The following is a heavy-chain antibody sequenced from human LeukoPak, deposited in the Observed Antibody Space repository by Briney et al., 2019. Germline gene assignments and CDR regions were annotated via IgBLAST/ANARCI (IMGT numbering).Heavy chain of an antibody. CDR2: IYYSGST. D-gene: IGHD6-19*01. CDR1: GGSFSSGSYY. V-gene: IGHV4-61*01. J-gene: IGHJ4*02. CDR3: ARTSQQWLVEDY. Sequence: SQTLSLTCTVSGGSFSSGSYYWSWIRQPPGKGLEWIGYIYYSGSTNYNPSLKSRVTISVDTSKNQFSLKLSSVTAADTAVYYCARTSQQWLVEDYWGQGTLVTVSS.